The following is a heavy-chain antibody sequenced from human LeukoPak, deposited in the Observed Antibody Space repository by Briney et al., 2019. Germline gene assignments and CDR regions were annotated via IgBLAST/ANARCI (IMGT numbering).Heavy chain of an antibody. CDR2: IYTSGST. Sequence: SETLSLTCTVSGGSIGTYYWSWIRQPAGKGLEWIGRIYTSGSTNYNPSLKSRVTMSVDTSKNQFSLKLSSVTAADTAVYYCAVRGIVGPIDYWGQGTLVTVSS. D-gene: IGHD3-22*01. CDR1: GGSIGTYY. V-gene: IGHV4-4*07. J-gene: IGHJ4*02. CDR3: AVRGIVGPIDY.